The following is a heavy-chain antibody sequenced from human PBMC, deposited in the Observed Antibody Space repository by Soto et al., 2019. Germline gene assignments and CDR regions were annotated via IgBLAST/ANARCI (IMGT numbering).Heavy chain of an antibody. CDR3: ARARGDSSSSFVYFQH. CDR1: GGTFGSYA. Sequence: VQLVQCGAEVKKPGCSVKGSCKASGGTFGSYAISWVRQAPGQGLEWMGGIIPIFGTANYAQKFQGRVTITADESTSTAYMELSSLRSEDTAVYYCARARGDSSSSFVYFQHWGQGTLVTVSS. D-gene: IGHD6-6*01. V-gene: IGHV1-69*12. CDR2: IIPIFGTA. J-gene: IGHJ1*01.